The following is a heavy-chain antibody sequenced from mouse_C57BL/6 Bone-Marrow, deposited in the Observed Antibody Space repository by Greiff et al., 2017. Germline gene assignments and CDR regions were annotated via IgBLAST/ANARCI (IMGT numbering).Heavy chain of an antibody. CDR3: ARWGVRGSSWFAY. J-gene: IGHJ3*01. Sequence: VQLQQSDAELVKPGASVKISCKVSGYTFTDHTIHWMKQRPEQGLEWIGYIYPRDGSTKYNEKFKGKATLTADKSTSTAYMQLNSLTSEDSAVYFCARWGVRGSSWFAYWGQGTLVTVSA. CDR1: GYTFTDHT. D-gene: IGHD1-1*02. V-gene: IGHV1-78*01. CDR2: IYPRDGST.